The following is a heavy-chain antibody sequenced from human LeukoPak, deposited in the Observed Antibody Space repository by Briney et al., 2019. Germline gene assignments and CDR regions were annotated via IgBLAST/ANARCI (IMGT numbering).Heavy chain of an antibody. D-gene: IGHD3-10*01. J-gene: IGHJ6*02. CDR1: GGSISSGSYY. V-gene: IGHV4-61*02. CDR3: AREGLGGSRKYYYYYGMDV. CDR2: IYTSGST. Sequence: SQTLSLTCTVSGGSISSGSYYWSWIRQPAGKGLEWIGRIYTSGSTNYNPSLKSRVTISVDTSKNQFSLKLSPVTAADTAVYYCAREGLGGSRKYYYYYGMDVWGQGTTVTVSS.